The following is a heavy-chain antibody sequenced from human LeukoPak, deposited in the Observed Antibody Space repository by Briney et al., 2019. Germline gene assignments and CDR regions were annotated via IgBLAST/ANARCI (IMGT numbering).Heavy chain of an antibody. Sequence: SEILSLTCTASGGSISSYYWTWIRQPAGKGLEWIGRIYTSGSTNYNPSLKSRVTMSVDTSNNQFSLNLSSVTAADTAVYYCARQIIAAGKNYYGMDVWGERTTVTVSS. CDR3: ARQIIAAGKNYYGMDV. D-gene: IGHD6-13*01. CDR2: IYTSGST. CDR1: GGSISSYY. V-gene: IGHV4-4*07. J-gene: IGHJ6*04.